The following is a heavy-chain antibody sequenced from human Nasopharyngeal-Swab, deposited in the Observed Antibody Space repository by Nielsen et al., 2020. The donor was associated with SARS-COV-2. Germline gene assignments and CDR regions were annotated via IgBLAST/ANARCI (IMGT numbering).Heavy chain of an antibody. J-gene: IGHJ5*02. CDR3: TTDLRSAGLTKNRLLLWFGELRRTNWFDP. Sequence: VRQMPGKGLEWVGRIKSKDDGGTTDYAAPVKGRFTISRDDSKNTLYLQMNSLKTEDTAVYYCTTDLRSAGLTKNRLLLWFGELRRTNWFDPWGQGTLVTVSS. V-gene: IGHV3-15*01. D-gene: IGHD3-10*01. CDR2: IKSKDDGGTT.